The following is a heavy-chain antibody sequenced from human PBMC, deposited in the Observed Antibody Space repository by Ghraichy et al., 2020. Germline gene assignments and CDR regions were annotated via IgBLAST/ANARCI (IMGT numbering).Heavy chain of an antibody. CDR3: AKDPVEMATTTRASFDY. V-gene: IGHV3-23*01. Sequence: GGSLRLSCAASGFTFSSYAMSWVRQAPGKGLEWVSAISGSGGSTYYADSVKGRFTISRDNSKNTLYLQMNSLRAEDTAVYYCAKDPVEMATTTRASFDYWGQGTLVTVSS. CDR2: ISGSGGST. CDR1: GFTFSSYA. D-gene: IGHD5-24*01. J-gene: IGHJ4*02.